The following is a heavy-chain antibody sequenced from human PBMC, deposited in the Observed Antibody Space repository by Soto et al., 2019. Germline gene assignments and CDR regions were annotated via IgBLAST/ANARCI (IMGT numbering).Heavy chain of an antibody. J-gene: IGHJ5*02. D-gene: IGHD2-2*01. CDR3: ARVDLPYCSSTSCYDVWFDP. V-gene: IGHV3-30-3*01. CDR2: ISYDGSNK. Sequence: QVQLVESGGGVVQPGRSLRLSCAASGFTFSSYAMHWVRQAPGKGLEWVAVISYDGSNKYYADSVKGRFTISRDNSKNTLYLQMNSLRAEETAVYYCARVDLPYCSSTSCYDVWFDPWGQGTLVTVSS. CDR1: GFTFSSYA.